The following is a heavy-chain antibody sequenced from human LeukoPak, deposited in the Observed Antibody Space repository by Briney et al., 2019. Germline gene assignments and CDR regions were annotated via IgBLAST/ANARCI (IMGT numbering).Heavy chain of an antibody. D-gene: IGHD5-18*01. CDR1: GFTFSSYW. V-gene: IGHV3-7*01. J-gene: IGHJ4*02. CDR2: IKQDGSEK. CDR3: ARDQGSAMAYYFDY. Sequence: GGSLRLSCAASGFTFSSYWMSWVRQAPGKGLEWVANIKQDGSEKYYVDSVKGRFTISRDNAKNSLYLQMNSLRAEDTAVYYCARDQGSAMAYYFDYWGQGTLVTVSS.